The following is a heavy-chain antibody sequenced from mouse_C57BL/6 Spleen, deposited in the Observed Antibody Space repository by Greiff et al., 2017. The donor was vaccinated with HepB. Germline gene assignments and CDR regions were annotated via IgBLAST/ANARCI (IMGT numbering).Heavy chain of an antibody. V-gene: IGHV2-2*01. J-gene: IGHJ3*01. CDR3: ARNYGSSYGWFAY. D-gene: IGHD1-1*01. Sequence: VQLKQSGPGLLQPSQSLSITCTVSGFSLTSYGVHWVRQSPGKGLEWLGVIWSGGSTDYNAAFISRLSIIKDNSKSQVFFKLNSLQADDTAIYYCARNYGSSYGWFAYWGQGTLVTVSA. CDR2: IWSGGST. CDR1: GFSLTSYG.